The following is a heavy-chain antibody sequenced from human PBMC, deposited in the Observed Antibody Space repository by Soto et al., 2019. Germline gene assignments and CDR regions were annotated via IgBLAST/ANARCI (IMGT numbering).Heavy chain of an antibody. CDR1: GASISSSY. CDR2: VYYSGST. V-gene: IGHV4-59*01. J-gene: IGHJ3*02. CDR3: ARGYYDTSGQSNTFDI. Sequence: SETLSLTCTVSGASISSSYWSWIRQSPGKGLEWIGYVYYSGSTNYNPSLKSRVTISVDTSKNQFSLQLSSVTAAETAVYYCARGYYDTSGQSNTFDIWGQGTMVTVSS. D-gene: IGHD3-22*01.